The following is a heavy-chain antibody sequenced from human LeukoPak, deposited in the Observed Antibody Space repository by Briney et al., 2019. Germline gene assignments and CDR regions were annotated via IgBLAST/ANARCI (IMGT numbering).Heavy chain of an antibody. V-gene: IGHV4-39*07. CDR1: GDSISANSYY. J-gene: IGHJ4*02. CDR2: VYYSGNT. Sequence: SETLSLTCSVSGDSISANSYYWGWIRQPPGKGLEWIASVYYSGNTYYNPSLKSRATISVDTSKNQFSLKLSSVTAADTAVYYCARGLGVGATNIFDYWGQGTLVTVSS. D-gene: IGHD1-26*01. CDR3: ARGLGVGATNIFDY.